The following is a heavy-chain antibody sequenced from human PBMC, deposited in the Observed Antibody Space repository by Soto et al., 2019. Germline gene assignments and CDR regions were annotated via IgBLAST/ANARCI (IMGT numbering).Heavy chain of an antibody. CDR1: GGSIRSGGYS. J-gene: IGHJ4*02. CDR3: AAGGGLPRYY. Sequence: QLQLQESGSGLVKPSQTLSLTCAVSGGSIRSGGYSWSRIRQPPGKGLEWIGYIYHSGSTYYNPSLKTRVTISADRSKNQFSLKLSSGTAADTAVYYCAAGGGLPRYYWGQGTLVTVSS. CDR2: IYHSGST. D-gene: IGHD5-12*01. V-gene: IGHV4-30-2*01.